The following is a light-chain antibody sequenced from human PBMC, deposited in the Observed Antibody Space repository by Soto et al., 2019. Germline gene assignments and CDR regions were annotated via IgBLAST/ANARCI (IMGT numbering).Light chain of an antibody. CDR2: GAS. Sequence: EIVLTQSPGTLSLSPGERATLSCRASQSISSNYLAWYQQKPGQPPSLLIYGASRRTTGIPDRFSGSGSRTDFTLTISRLEPEDFAVYYCQQYGSSVITFGQGTRLEIK. V-gene: IGKV3-20*01. J-gene: IGKJ5*01. CDR1: QSISSNY. CDR3: QQYGSSVIT.